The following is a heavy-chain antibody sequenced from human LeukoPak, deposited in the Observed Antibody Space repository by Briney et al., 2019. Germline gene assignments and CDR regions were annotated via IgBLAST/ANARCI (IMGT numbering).Heavy chain of an antibody. CDR1: GFTFSSYA. Sequence: GGSLRLSCADSGFTFSSYAMSWVRQAPGKGLEWVSAISGSGGSTYYADSVKGRFTISRDNSKNTLYLQMNSLTAEDTAVYYCAKAVRLRFLEWSRYYYYYGMDVWGQGTKVTVSS. D-gene: IGHD3-3*01. V-gene: IGHV3-23*01. J-gene: IGHJ6*02. CDR2: ISGSGGST. CDR3: AKAVRLRFLEWSRYYYYYGMDV.